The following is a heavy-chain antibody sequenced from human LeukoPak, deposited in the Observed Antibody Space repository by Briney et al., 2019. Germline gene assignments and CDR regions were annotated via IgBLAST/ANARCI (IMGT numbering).Heavy chain of an antibody. Sequence: ASVKVSCKASGYTFSNYDINWVRQAPGQGLEWMGWINPNSGGTNYAQKFQGRVTMTRDTSISTAYMELSRLRSDDTAVYYCARVRGGPIDYWGQGTLVTVSS. D-gene: IGHD3-16*01. J-gene: IGHJ4*02. V-gene: IGHV1-2*02. CDR3: ARVRGGPIDY. CDR2: INPNSGGT. CDR1: GYTFSNYD.